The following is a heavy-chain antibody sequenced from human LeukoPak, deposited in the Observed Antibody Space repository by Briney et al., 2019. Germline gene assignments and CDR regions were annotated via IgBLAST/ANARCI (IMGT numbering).Heavy chain of an antibody. J-gene: IGHJ6*02. CDR2: ITSVGGTK. CDR1: GFTFSSYS. D-gene: IGHD3-10*01. V-gene: IGHV3-48*04. Sequence: GGSLRLSCAASGFTFSSYSMNWVRQAPGKGLEWISYITSVGGTKYYADSVRGRFTISRDNAKNSLYLQMNSLSAEDTAVYYCARDMVRIYGLDVWGQGTTVTVSS. CDR3: ARDMVRIYGLDV.